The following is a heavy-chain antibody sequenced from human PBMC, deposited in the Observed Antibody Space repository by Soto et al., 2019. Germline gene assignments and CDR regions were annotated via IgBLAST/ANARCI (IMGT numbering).Heavy chain of an antibody. CDR1: GGSISSSSYY. CDR2: IYYSGST. J-gene: IGHJ4*02. CDR3: ANIWDDSGSYYTHPIDY. V-gene: IGHV4-39*07. Sequence: TETLSLTGTVSGGSISSSSYYWGWIRQPPGKGLEWIGRIYYSGSTYYNPSLKSRVTISVDTSKNQFSLKLSSVTAADTAVYYCANIWDDSGSYYTHPIDYWGQGTLVTVSS. D-gene: IGHD3-10*01.